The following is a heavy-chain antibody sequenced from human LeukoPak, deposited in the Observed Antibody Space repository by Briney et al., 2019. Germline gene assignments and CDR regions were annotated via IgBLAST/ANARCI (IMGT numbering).Heavy chain of an antibody. D-gene: IGHD3-10*01. CDR3: GRHRSGSGTYFIDH. J-gene: IGHJ4*02. V-gene: IGHV3-7*01. Sequence: GGALRVSCVVSVFTFIVYSMIGGRQSPGKGVQWGANMKKDGIETNYRDSVKGRFTISRDKAKNSLYLQMNSLRAEDTAVYYCGRHRSGSGTYFIDHWGQGTLVSVSS. CDR2: MKKDGIET. CDR1: VFTFIVYS.